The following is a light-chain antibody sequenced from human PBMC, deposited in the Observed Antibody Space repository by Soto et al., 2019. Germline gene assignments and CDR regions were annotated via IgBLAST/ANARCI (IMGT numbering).Light chain of an antibody. V-gene: IGLV2-14*01. CDR3: SSYTSSRTDV. Sequence: QSVLAQPASVSGSPGQSITISCTGTSSDVGGYNYVSWYQQHPGKAPKLMIYEVSNRPSGVSNRFSGSKSGNTASLTISGLQAEDEADYYCSSYTSSRTDVFGNGTKVTVL. CDR2: EVS. CDR1: SSDVGGYNY. J-gene: IGLJ1*01.